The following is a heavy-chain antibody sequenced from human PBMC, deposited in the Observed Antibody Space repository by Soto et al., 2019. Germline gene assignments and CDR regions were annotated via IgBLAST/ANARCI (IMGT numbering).Heavy chain of an antibody. CDR3: ARDRGYCSGGSCYSVHYYYGMDV. CDR1: GYTFTSYG. J-gene: IGHJ6*02. D-gene: IGHD2-15*01. CDR2: ISAYNGNT. Sequence: QVQLVQSGAEVKKPGASVKVSCKASGYTFTSYGISWVRQAPGQGLEWMGWISAYNGNTNYAQKLQGRVTMTTDTSTSTAYMELRSLISDDTAVYYCARDRGYCSGGSCYSVHYYYGMDVWGQGTTVTVSS. V-gene: IGHV1-18*01.